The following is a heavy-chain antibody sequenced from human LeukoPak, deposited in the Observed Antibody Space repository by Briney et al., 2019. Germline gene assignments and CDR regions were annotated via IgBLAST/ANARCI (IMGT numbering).Heavy chain of an antibody. CDR1: GGSISSSSYY. CDR2: IYYSGST. Sequence: SETLSLTCTVSGGSISSSSYYWGWIRQPPGKGLEWIGSIYYSGSTYYNPSLKSRVTISVDTSKNQFSLKLSSVTAADTAVYYCARPGIAAASWLDPWGQGTLVTVSS. D-gene: IGHD6-13*01. CDR3: ARPGIAAASWLDP. J-gene: IGHJ5*02. V-gene: IGHV4-39*01.